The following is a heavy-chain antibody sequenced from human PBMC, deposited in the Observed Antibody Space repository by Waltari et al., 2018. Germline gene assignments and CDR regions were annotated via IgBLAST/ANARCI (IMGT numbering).Heavy chain of an antibody. V-gene: IGHV4-39*01. CDR2: IYYSGST. J-gene: IGHJ2*01. CDR1: GGSISSSSYY. D-gene: IGHD2-8*01. CDR3: ARHPAMTIMLWYFDL. Sequence: QLQLQESGPGLVKPSETLSLTCTVSGGSISSSSYYWGWIRQPPGKGLEWIGSIYYSGSTDYNPSRKSRVTISVDTSKNQFSRKLSSVTAADTAVYYCARHPAMTIMLWYFDLWGRGTLVTVSS.